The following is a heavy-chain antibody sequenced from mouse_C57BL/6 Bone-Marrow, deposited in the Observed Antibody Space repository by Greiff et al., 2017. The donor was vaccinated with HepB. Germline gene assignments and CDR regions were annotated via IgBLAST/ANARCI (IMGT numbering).Heavy chain of an antibody. D-gene: IGHD4-1*01. CDR2: IYPGDGDT. V-gene: IGHV1-80*01. CDR1: GYAFSSYW. Sequence: QVQLQQSGAELVKPGASVKISCKASGYAFSSYWMNWVKQRPGKGLEWIGQIYPGDGDTNYNGKFKGKATLTVDKSSSTAYMQLSSLTSEDSAVYVCARGGTGFYAMDYWGQGTSVTVSS. J-gene: IGHJ4*01. CDR3: ARGGTGFYAMDY.